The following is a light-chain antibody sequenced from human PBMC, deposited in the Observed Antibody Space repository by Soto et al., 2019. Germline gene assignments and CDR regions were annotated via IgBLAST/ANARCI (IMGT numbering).Light chain of an antibody. CDR1: QGIDNY. Sequence: IQLTHSPSSLSASVLYIVTITFRASQGIDNYLAWYQQKPGTAPKLLIYAASTLQSGVPSRFSGRGSGADFILTINTLQADDFATYYCQKSYSTPPNFGGGTKVDIK. J-gene: IGKJ4*01. V-gene: IGKV1-9*01. CDR2: AAS. CDR3: QKSYSTPPN.